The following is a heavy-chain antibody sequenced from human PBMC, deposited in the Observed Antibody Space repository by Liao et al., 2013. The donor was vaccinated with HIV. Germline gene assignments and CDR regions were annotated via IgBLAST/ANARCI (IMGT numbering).Heavy chain of an antibody. D-gene: IGHD3-10*01. J-gene: IGHJ3*02. Sequence: QLRLQESGPGLVKPSETLSLTCTVSGGSISSSSYYWGWIRQPPGKGLEWIGNIYYSGSTYYNPSLKSRVTISVDMSKSQFSLTVSSTTAADTAMYYCARIPAVPRGGFDMWGQGTMVTVSS. V-gene: IGHV4-39*07. CDR3: ARIPAVPRGGFDM. CDR2: IYYSGST. CDR1: GGSISSSSYY.